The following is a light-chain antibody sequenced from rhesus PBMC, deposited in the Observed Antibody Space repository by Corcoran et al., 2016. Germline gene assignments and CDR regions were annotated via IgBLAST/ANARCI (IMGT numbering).Light chain of an antibody. Sequence: DIQMTQSPSSLSASVGDRVTITCRASENVNNYLNWYQQKPGKAPKLLIYKASTLQSGVPSRFSGSGSRTDYTFTISSLQPEDVATYYCQHGYSTPRTFGQGTKVEIK. J-gene: IGKJ1*01. CDR1: ENVNNY. CDR3: QHGYSTPRT. CDR2: KAS. V-gene: IGKV1-74*01.